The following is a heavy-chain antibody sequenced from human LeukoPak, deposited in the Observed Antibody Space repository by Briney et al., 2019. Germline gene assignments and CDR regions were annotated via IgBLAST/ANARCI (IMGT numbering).Heavy chain of an antibody. CDR1: GYSFTRYW. CDR3: ARTYSSGWAFFDY. V-gene: IGHV5-10-1*01. J-gene: IGHJ4*02. Sequence: GESLKISCKASGYSFTRYWISWVRQMPGKGLEWMGRIDPSDSYTNYSPSFQGHVTISADKSISTAYLQWRSLKASDTAIYYCARTYSSGWAFFDYWARETWSPSPQ. D-gene: IGHD6-19*01. CDR2: IDPSDSYT.